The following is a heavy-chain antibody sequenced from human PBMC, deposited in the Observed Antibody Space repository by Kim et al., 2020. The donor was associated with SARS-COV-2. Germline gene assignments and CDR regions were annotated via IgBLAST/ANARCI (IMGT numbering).Heavy chain of an antibody. V-gene: IGHV4-34*01. D-gene: IGHD1-26*01. J-gene: IGHJ6*02. CDR3: ARGRYYIDYYYYYGMDV. Sequence: SETLSLTCAVYGGSFSGYYWSWIRQPPGKGLEWIGEINHSGSTNYNPSLKSRVTISVDTSKNQFSLKLSSVTAADTAVYYCARGRYYIDYYYYYGMDVWGQGTTVTVSS. CDR2: INHSGST. CDR1: GGSFSGYY.